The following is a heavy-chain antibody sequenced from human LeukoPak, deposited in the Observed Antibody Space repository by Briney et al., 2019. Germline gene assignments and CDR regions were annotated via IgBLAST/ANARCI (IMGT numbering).Heavy chain of an antibody. CDR2: ILYDGNTR. CDR3: SRGIPDALDV. V-gene: IGHV3-30-3*01. Sequence: GESLRLSCAASGFAFKTYAVHWVRQAPGKGLEWVSLILYDGNTRYCADSVEGRFTISRDNSKDTLYLEMHSLRPEDTAIYYCSRGIPDALDVWGQGTMVIVSS. D-gene: IGHD2-21*01. J-gene: IGHJ3*01. CDR1: GFAFKTYA.